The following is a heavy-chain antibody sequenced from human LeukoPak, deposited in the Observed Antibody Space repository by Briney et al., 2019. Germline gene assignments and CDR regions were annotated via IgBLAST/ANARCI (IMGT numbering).Heavy chain of an antibody. Sequence: SVKVSCKASGGTFSSYAISWVRQAPGQGLEWMGRIIPILGIANYAQKFQGRVTITADKSTSTAYVELSSLRSEDTAVYYCARGYSYGDYWGQGTLVTVSS. D-gene: IGHD5-18*01. J-gene: IGHJ4*02. V-gene: IGHV1-69*04. CDR2: IIPILGIA. CDR1: GGTFSSYA. CDR3: ARGYSYGDY.